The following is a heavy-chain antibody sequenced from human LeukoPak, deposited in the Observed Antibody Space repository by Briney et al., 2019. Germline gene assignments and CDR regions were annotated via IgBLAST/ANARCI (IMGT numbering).Heavy chain of an antibody. Sequence: GGSLRLSCAASGFTFSSYAMSWVRQAPGKGLEWVSAISGSGGSTYYADSVKGRFTISRDNSKNMLYLQMNSLRAEATAVYYGAKGSSGWYDGHEWCDPWGQGTLVTVSS. D-gene: IGHD6-19*01. J-gene: IGHJ5*02. CDR1: GFTFSSYA. CDR3: AKGSSGWYDGHEWCDP. CDR2: ISGSGGST. V-gene: IGHV3-23*01.